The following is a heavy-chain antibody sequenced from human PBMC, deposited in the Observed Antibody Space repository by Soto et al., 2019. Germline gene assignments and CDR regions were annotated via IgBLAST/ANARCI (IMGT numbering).Heavy chain of an antibody. D-gene: IGHD2-2*01. CDR1: GFTFDDYA. CDR2: ISWNSGSI. CDR3: AKGGQLISEGCGY. J-gene: IGHJ4*02. Sequence: EVQLVESGGGLVQPGRSLRLSCAASGFTFDDYAMHWVRQAPGKGLEWVSGISWNSGSIGYADSVKGRFTISRDNAKNSLYLQMNSLRAEDTALYYCAKGGQLISEGCGYWGQGTLVTVSS. V-gene: IGHV3-9*01.